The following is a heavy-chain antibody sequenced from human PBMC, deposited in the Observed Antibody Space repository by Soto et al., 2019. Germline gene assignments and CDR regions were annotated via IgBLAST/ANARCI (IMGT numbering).Heavy chain of an antibody. D-gene: IGHD6-6*01. CDR3: ARDWPSEYSSSFDYYYYGMDV. V-gene: IGHV3-21*01. Sequence: EVQLVESGGGLVKPGGSLRLSCAASGFTFSSYSMNWVRQAPGKGLEWVSSISSSSSYIYYADSVKGRFTISRDNAKNSLYLQMNSLRAEDTAVYYCARDWPSEYSSSFDYYYYGMDVWGQGTTVTVSS. CDR1: GFTFSSYS. CDR2: ISSSSSYI. J-gene: IGHJ6*02.